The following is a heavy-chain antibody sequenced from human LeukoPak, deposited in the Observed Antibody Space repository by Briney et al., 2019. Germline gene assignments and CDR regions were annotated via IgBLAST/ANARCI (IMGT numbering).Heavy chain of an antibody. CDR3: ARGVRGGPARIVVVVAATRYLGWFDP. V-gene: IGHV4-34*01. CDR2: INHSGST. Sequence: SETLSLTCAVYGGSFSGYYWSWIRQPPGKGLEWIGEINHSGSTNYNPSLKSRVTISVDTSKNQFSLKLSSVTAADTAVYYCARGVRGGPARIVVVVAATRYLGWFDPWGQGTLVTVSS. D-gene: IGHD2-15*01. CDR1: GGSFSGYY. J-gene: IGHJ5*02.